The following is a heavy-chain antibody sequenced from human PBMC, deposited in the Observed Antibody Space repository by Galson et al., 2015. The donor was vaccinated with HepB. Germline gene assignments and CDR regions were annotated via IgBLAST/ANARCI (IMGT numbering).Heavy chain of an antibody. J-gene: IGHJ5*01. CDR2: INPDIGDT. Sequence: SVKVSCKASGYTFNNYYLHWVRQAPGQGLEWMGWINPDIGDTIYAQKFQGWVTMTRDTSISTVYMELSRLKSDDTAIYYCARRGPSFEDAWGPGILVTVSS. V-gene: IGHV1-2*04. CDR1: GYTFNNYY. D-gene: IGHD3-3*02. CDR3: ARRGPSFEDA.